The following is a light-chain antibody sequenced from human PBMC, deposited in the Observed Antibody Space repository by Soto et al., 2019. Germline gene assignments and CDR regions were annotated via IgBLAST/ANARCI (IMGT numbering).Light chain of an antibody. CDR3: QQYNNLPYT. CDR1: QSVSSN. Sequence: EIVMTQSPATLSVSPGERATLSCRASQSVSSNLALYQQKPGQAPRLLIYGASTRATGIPARFSGSRSGTEFTLTISSLQSEDFAVYYCQQYNNLPYTFGQGTKLEIK. CDR2: GAS. J-gene: IGKJ2*01. V-gene: IGKV3-15*01.